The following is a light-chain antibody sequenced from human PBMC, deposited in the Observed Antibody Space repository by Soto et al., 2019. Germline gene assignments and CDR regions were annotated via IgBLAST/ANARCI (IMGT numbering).Light chain of an antibody. J-gene: IGKJ5*01. V-gene: IGKV1-13*02. CDR1: QGISSA. CDR2: DAS. CDR3: QQFNSYSIT. Sequence: AIQLTQSPSSLSASVGDRVTITCRASQGISSALAWYQQKPGKAPKLLIYDASSLESGVPSRFSCSGSATYFTLTISSLQPEDVATYYCQQFNSYSITFGQGTRLEIK.